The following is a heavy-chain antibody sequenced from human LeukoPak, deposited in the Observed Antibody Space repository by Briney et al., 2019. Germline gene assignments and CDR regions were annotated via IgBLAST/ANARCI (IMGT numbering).Heavy chain of an antibody. CDR1: GGTFTSYA. CDR2: IIPISGTT. J-gene: IGHJ5*02. Sequence: ASVKVSRKTSGGTFTSYAITWMRQAPGQGLEWMGKIIPISGTTNYAQKFQGRVTFTADESTSTAYMELSSLRSEDTALYYCARKLRLGGNWFDPWGQGTLVTVSS. CDR3: ARKLRLGGNWFDP. D-gene: IGHD1-26*01. V-gene: IGHV1-69*13.